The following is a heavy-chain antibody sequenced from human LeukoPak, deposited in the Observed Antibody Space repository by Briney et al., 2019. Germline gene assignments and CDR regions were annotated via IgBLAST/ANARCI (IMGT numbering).Heavy chain of an antibody. CDR1: GFSFSDYD. V-gene: IGHV3-48*01. D-gene: IGHD1-26*01. CDR3: AREVRRGSDYFDY. CDR2: ISTSSTTI. J-gene: IGHJ4*02. Sequence: GGSLRLSCAASGFSFSDYDMNWVGQAPGKGLEWVAWISTSSTTIYYADSVKGRFIISRDNAKNSLYLQMNSLRAEDTAFYYCAREVRRGSDYFDYWGQGTLVTVSS.